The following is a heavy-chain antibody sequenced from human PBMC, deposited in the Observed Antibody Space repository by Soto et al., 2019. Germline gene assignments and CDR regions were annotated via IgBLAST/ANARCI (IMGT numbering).Heavy chain of an antibody. CDR3: ARHVRRYYFDY. CDR2: IYYSRST. J-gene: IGHJ4*02. Sequence: SETLSLTCTVSGGSISSYYWSWIRQPPGKGLEWIGYIYYSRSTNYNPSLKSRVTISVDTSKNQFSLKLSSVTAADTAVYYCARHVRRYYFDYWGQGTLVTVSS. D-gene: IGHD3-3*01. V-gene: IGHV4-59*08. CDR1: GGSISSYY.